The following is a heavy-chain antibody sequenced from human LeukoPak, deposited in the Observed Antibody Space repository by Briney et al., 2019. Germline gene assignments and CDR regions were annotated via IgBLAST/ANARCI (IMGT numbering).Heavy chain of an antibody. V-gene: IGHV3-21*04. CDR2: ISSSSSYI. D-gene: IGHD3-10*01. Sequence: GGSLRLSCAASGFTFSSYSMNWVRQAPGKGLEWVSSISSSSSYIYYADSVKGRFTISRDNSKNTLYLQMNSLRAEDTAVYYCAKGAMVRVYYFDYWGQGTLVTVSS. CDR1: GFTFSSYS. CDR3: AKGAMVRVYYFDY. J-gene: IGHJ4*02.